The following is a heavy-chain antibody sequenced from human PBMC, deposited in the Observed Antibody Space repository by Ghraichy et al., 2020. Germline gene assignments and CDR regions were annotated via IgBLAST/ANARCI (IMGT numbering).Heavy chain of an antibody. J-gene: IGHJ4*02. D-gene: IGHD2-15*01. CDR3: ARGKSGGSFYGSYFDY. CDR2: TYYSGST. V-gene: IGHV4-59*08. Sequence: SETLSLTCTVSGGSISSSYWSWIRQSPGKGLEWIGHTYYSGSTNFNPSLKSRVTILVDPAKNQFSLSLSSVTAADTAVYYCARGKSGGSFYGSYFDYWGQGTLVTVSS. CDR1: GGSISSSY.